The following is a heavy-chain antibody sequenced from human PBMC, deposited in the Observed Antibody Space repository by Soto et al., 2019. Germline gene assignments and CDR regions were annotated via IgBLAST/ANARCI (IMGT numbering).Heavy chain of an antibody. Sequence: ASVKVSCKASGYTFTSYDINWVRQATGQGLEWMGWMNPNSGNTGYAQKFQGRVTMTRNTSISTAYMGLSSLRSEDTAVYYCARAIVVVPAANDAFDIWGQGTMVTVSS. D-gene: IGHD2-2*01. CDR2: MNPNSGNT. V-gene: IGHV1-8*01. J-gene: IGHJ3*02. CDR1: GYTFTSYD. CDR3: ARAIVVVPAANDAFDI.